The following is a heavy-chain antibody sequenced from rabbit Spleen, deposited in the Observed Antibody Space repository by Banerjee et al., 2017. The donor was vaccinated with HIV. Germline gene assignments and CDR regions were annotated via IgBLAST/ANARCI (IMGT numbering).Heavy chain of an antibody. Sequence: QEQLVESGGGLVKPQGSLTLTCKASGFSFSDRDVMCWVRQAPGKGLQWIACINTYTGKAVYATWANGRFTVSRTSSTTVTLQMTGLTAADTATYFCARSGEHGYSYFALWGPGTLVTVS. D-gene: IGHD7-1*01. V-gene: IGHV1S45*01. CDR1: GFSFSDRDV. J-gene: IGHJ4*01. CDR2: INTYTGKA. CDR3: ARSGEHGYSYFAL.